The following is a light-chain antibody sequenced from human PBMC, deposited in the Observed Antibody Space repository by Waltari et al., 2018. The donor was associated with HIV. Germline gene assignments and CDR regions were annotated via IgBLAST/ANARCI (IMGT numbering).Light chain of an antibody. J-gene: IGLJ3*02. Sequence: QSVMTQPPSVSAPSGQRNTIPRSGSSPHIAKYSVSWYQQFPGTAPKLLIYDNFMRPSVNPDRFSGSKSGTSASLVISGLQTADEADYYCGTWDSSLSVWVFGGGTKVTVL. CDR2: DNF. V-gene: IGLV1-51*01. CDR1: SPHIAKYS. CDR3: GTWDSSLSVWV.